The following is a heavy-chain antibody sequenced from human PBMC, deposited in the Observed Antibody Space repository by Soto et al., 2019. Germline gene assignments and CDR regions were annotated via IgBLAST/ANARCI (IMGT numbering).Heavy chain of an antibody. J-gene: IGHJ4*02. CDR2: ISSNGGST. V-gene: IGHV3-64D*06. CDR1: GFTFSSYA. CDR3: VKNLTWVSYGDYVPFDY. Sequence: AGSLRLSCSASGFTFSSYAMHWVRQAPGKGLEYVSAISSNGGSTYYADSVKGRFTISRDNSKNTLYLQMSSLRAEDTAVYYCVKNLTWVSYGDYVPFDYWGQGTLVTVS. D-gene: IGHD4-17*01.